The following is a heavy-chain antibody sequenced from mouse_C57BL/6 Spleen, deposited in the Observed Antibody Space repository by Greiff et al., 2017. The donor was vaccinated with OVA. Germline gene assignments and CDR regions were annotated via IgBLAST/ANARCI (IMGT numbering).Heavy chain of an antibody. Sequence: EVKVVDSGGGLVKPGGSLKLSCAASGFTFSSYTMSWVRQTPEKRLEWVATISGGGGNTYYPDSVKGRFTISRDNAKNTLYLQMSSLRSEDTALYYCARHGDGYFFAYWGQGTLVTVSA. V-gene: IGHV5-9*01. CDR2: ISGGGGNT. D-gene: IGHD2-3*01. J-gene: IGHJ3*01. CDR1: GFTFSSYT. CDR3: ARHGDGYFFAY.